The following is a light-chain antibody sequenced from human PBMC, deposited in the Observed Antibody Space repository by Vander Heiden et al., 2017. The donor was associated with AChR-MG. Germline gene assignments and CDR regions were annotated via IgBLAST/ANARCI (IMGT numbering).Light chain of an antibody. CDR2: WAS. J-gene: IGKJ4*01. V-gene: IGKV4-1*01. Sequence: DIVMRQSPDSLSVSLGERATLNCKSSQSVLYSSNNNNYLAWYQQKPGQPPKLLIYWASTRESGVPDRFSGSGSGTDFTLTISSLQDEDVAVYYCQQYYSTPQTFGGGTKVEIK. CDR3: QQYYSTPQT. CDR1: QSVLYSSNNNNY.